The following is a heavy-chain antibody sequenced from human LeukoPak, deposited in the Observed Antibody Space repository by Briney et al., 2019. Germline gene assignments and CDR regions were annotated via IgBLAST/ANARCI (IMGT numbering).Heavy chain of an antibody. D-gene: IGHD1-26*01. V-gene: IGHV3-23*01. CDR1: GFTFSRYA. J-gene: IGHJ4*02. CDR3: AKGQKWELPLDF. CDR2: ISDSGRST. Sequence: PGGSLRLSCAASGFTFSRYAMTWVRQAPGKGLEWVSAISDSGRSTYYADSVKGRFTISRDISKSTLYLQMNSLRAEDTALYYCAKGQKWELPLDFWGQGTLVTVSS.